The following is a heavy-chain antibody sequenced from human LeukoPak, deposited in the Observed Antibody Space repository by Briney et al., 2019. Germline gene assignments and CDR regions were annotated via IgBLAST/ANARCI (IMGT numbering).Heavy chain of an antibody. J-gene: IGHJ4*02. D-gene: IGHD6-19*01. CDR2: IKRIIDGGTT. Sequence: GGSLRLSCAASGFTFSNTWMNWVRQAPGKGLEWVGRIKRIIDGGTTDYAAPVKGRFTVSRDDSINTLYLQMNSLRAEDTAVYYCAREFYSSGWYGDYWGQGTLVTVSS. CDR1: GFTFSNTW. V-gene: IGHV3-15*01. CDR3: AREFYSSGWYGDY.